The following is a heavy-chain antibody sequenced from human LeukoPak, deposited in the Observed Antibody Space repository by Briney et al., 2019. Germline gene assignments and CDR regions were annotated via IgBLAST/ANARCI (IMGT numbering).Heavy chain of an antibody. CDR2: INPSGGGT. Sequence: VASVKVSCKASGYTFTSYYMHWVRQAPGQGLEWMGIINPSGGGTSYSQKFQGRVTMTTDTSTSTLYMELSRLRSEDTAAYYCASGAAAGTFSIGYWGQGTLLTVSS. D-gene: IGHD6-13*01. CDR1: GYTFTSYY. V-gene: IGHV1-46*01. CDR3: ASGAAAGTFSIGY. J-gene: IGHJ4*02.